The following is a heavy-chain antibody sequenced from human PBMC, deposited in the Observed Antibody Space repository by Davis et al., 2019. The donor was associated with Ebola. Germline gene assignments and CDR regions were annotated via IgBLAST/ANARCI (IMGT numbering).Heavy chain of an antibody. Sequence: MPSETLSLTCAVSGGSISSSNLWSWVRQPPGKGLEWIGEIYHSGSTNYNPSLKSRVTISVDKSKNQFSLKLSSVTAADTAVYYCARDGESGSYTYYFDYWGQGTLVTVSS. V-gene: IGHV4-4*02. CDR3: ARDGESGSYTYYFDY. CDR1: GGSISSSNL. D-gene: IGHD1-26*01. J-gene: IGHJ4*02. CDR2: IYHSGST.